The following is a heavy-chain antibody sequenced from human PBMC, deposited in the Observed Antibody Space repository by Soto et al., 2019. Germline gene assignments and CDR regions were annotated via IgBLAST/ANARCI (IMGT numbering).Heavy chain of an antibody. D-gene: IGHD2-2*01. Sequence: SVKVSCKASGGTFSSYAISWVRQAPGQGLEWMGGIIPIFGTANYAQKFQGRVTITADESTSTAYMELSSLRSEDTAVYYCASSIPSGGIVVVPAAENWFDPWG. J-gene: IGHJ5*02. CDR2: IIPIFGTA. V-gene: IGHV1-69*01. CDR3: ASSIPSGGIVVVPAAENWFDP. CDR1: GGTFSSYA.